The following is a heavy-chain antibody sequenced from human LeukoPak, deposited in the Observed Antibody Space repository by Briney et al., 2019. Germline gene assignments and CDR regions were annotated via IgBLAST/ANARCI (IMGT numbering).Heavy chain of an antibody. CDR1: GFTFNSYA. CDR2: ISGSGGST. V-gene: IGHV3-23*01. CDR3: ARAFSYYDILTGYSAQYYFDY. J-gene: IGHJ4*02. Sequence: GGSLRLSCAASGFTFNSYAMSWVRQAPGKGLEWVSAISGSGGSTYYADSVKGRFTISRDNSKNSLYLQMNSLRAEDTAVYYCARAFSYYDILTGYSAQYYFDYWGQGTLVTVSS. D-gene: IGHD3-9*01.